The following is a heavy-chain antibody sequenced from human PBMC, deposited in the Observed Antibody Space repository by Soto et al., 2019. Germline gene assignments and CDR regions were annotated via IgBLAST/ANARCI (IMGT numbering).Heavy chain of an antibody. J-gene: IGHJ4*02. D-gene: IGHD3-22*01. CDR1: GFTVSSNY. V-gene: IGHV3-53*01. CDR2: IYSGGST. Sequence: GGSLRLSCAGSGFTVSSNYMSWVRQAPGKGLEWVSVIYSGGSTYYADSVKGRFTISRDNSKNTLYLQMNSLRAEDTAVYYCASLTYYYDSSGSAERSFDYWGQGTLVTVSS. CDR3: ASLTYYYDSSGSAERSFDY.